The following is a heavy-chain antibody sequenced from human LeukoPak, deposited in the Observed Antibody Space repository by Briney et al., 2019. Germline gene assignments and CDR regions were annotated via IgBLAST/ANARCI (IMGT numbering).Heavy chain of an antibody. CDR1: GGSISSSSYY. J-gene: IGHJ3*02. D-gene: IGHD2-8*01. V-gene: IGHV4-39*01. CDR3: ARGYCINGVCYYDAFDI. Sequence: PSETLSLTCTVSGGSISSSSYYWGWIRQPPGKGLEWIGSIYYSGSTYYNPSLKSRVTISVDTSKNQFSLKLSSVTAADTAVYYCARGYCINGVCYYDAFDIWGQGTMVTVFS. CDR2: IYYSGST.